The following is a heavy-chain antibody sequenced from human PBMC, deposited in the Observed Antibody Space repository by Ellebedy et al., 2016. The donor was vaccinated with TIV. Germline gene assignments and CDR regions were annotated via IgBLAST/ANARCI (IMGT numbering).Heavy chain of an antibody. D-gene: IGHD3-3*01. CDR2: INTGNDNT. Sequence: ASVKVSCXDSGHTFTSYGIHGVRQAPGQSFEWMGWINTGNDNTKYSQKLQGRVTITRDYMELSGLMSDYTAVYYCATREWQDPMDVWGQGTTVTVSS. CDR3: ATREWQDPMDV. V-gene: IGHV1-3*04. CDR1: GHTFTSYG. J-gene: IGHJ6*02.